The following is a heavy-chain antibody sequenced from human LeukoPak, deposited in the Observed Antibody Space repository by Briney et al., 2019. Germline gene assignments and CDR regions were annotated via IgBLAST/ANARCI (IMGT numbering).Heavy chain of an antibody. V-gene: IGHV3-23*01. Sequence: QPGGSLRLSCAASGFTFNRNAISWVRQAPGKGLEWVSTIGGSGDKTFYADSVKGRFTISRDDSKNMLHLQMSSLTGEDTALYYCVRRGDASSGWGDRDYWGQGALVTVSS. CDR1: GFTFNRNA. D-gene: IGHD6-19*01. J-gene: IGHJ4*02. CDR2: IGGSGDKT. CDR3: VRRGDASSGWGDRDY.